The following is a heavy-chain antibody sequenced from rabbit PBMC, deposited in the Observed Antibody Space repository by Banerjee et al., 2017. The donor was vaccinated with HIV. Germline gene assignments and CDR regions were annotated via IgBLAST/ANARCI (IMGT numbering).Heavy chain of an antibody. Sequence: QEQLEESGGGLVKPEGSLTLTCKASGFDLSSYYYMCWVRQAPGKGLEWIACIDAGSSGTTYYASWAKGRFTISKTSSTTVTLQMTSLTAADTATYFCARGNGNSAIYNPFFNLWGQGTLVTDS. V-gene: IGHV1S45*01. CDR2: IDAGSSGTT. CDR1: GFDLSSYYY. CDR3: ARGNGNSAIYNPFFNL. J-gene: IGHJ4*01. D-gene: IGHD1-1*01.